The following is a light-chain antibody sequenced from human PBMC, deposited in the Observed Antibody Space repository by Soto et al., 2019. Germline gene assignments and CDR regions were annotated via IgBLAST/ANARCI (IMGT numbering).Light chain of an antibody. J-gene: IGLJ1*01. CDR3: FSLTTTSTHV. CDR1: SSGIGAYDY. V-gene: IGLV2-14*01. CDR2: EVN. Sequence: QSALTQPASLSGSLVQSITISGTGTSSGIGAYDYVSWFQQHPGKAPKLMISEVNNRPSGVSNRFSGSKSGNTAYLTISGLQVEDEAEYFCFSLTTTSTHVFGTGTKVTVL.